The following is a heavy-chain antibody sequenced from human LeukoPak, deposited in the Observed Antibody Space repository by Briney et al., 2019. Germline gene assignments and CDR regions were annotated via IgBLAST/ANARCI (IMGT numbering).Heavy chain of an antibody. J-gene: IGHJ4*02. Sequence: GGSLRLSCAASGFRFSNYAMSWVRQAPGKGLEWVSGISDSGGTTYYADSVKGRFTISRDNSKNTLYLQMNSLTAEDTAVYYCAKDRRRFWSGYLDYWGQGALVTVSS. V-gene: IGHV3-23*01. CDR3: AKDRRRFWSGYLDY. D-gene: IGHD3-3*01. CDR1: GFRFSNYA. CDR2: ISDSGGTT.